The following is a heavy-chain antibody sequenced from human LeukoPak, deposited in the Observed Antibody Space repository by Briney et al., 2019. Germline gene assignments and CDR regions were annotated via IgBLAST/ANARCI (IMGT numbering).Heavy chain of an antibody. CDR2: IIPIFGTA. Sequence: GASVKVSCKASGGTFSSYAISWVRQAPRQGLEWMGGIIPIFGTANYAQKFQGRVTMTRDTSTSTVYMELSSLRSEDTAVYYCARDSSSSWRYWYFDLWGRGTLVTVSS. J-gene: IGHJ2*01. V-gene: IGHV1-69*05. CDR3: ARDSSSSWRYWYFDL. D-gene: IGHD6-13*01. CDR1: GGTFSSYA.